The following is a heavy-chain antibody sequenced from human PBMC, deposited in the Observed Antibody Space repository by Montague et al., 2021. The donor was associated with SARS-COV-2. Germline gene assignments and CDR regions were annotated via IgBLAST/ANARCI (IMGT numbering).Heavy chain of an antibody. CDR3: ARDGGIGDSGSNTWSYYYSGMDV. CDR2: IYTSGST. V-gene: IGHV4-61*02. Sequence: TLSLTCTVSGGSISSGSYYWSWIRQPAGKGLEWIGRIYTSGSTNYNPSLKSRVTISVDTSKNQFSLKLSSVTAAETAVYYCARDGGIGDSGSNTWSYYYSGMDVWGQGTTVTVSS. D-gene: IGHD3-22*01. J-gene: IGHJ6*02. CDR1: GGSISSGSYY.